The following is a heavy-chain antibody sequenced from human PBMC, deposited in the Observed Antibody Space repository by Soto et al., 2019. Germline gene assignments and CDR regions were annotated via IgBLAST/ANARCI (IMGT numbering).Heavy chain of an antibody. CDR2: IYYSGST. V-gene: IGHV4-39*01. D-gene: IGHD3-10*01. CDR1: GGSINSSSYY. J-gene: IGHJ4*02. CDR3: ARHLIRWFGESSDY. Sequence: QLQLQESGPGLVKPSETLSLTCTVSGGSINSSSYYWGWIRQPPGEGLEWIGSIYYSGSTYSNPSLKSRVTISVDTSKNQFSLKLSSVTAADTAVYYCARHLIRWFGESSDYWGQGTLVTVSS.